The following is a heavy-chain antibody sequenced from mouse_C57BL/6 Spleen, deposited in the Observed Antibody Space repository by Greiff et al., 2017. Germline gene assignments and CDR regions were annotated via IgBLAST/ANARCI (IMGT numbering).Heavy chain of an antibody. D-gene: IGHD1-1*01. Sequence: QVQLKQPGAELVRPGSSVKLSCKASGYTFTSYWMDWVKQRPGQGLEWIGNIYPSDSETHYNQKFKDKATLTVDKSSSTAYMQLSSLTSEDSAVXYCARDYYYGSSYGFDYWGQGTTLTVSS. V-gene: IGHV1-61*01. J-gene: IGHJ2*01. CDR2: IYPSDSET. CDR1: GYTFTSYW. CDR3: ARDYYYGSSYGFDY.